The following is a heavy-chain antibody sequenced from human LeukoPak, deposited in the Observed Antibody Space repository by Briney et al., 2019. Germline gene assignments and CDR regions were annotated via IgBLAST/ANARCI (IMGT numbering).Heavy chain of an antibody. CDR1: GFTVSSNY. CDR3: ARAVIAYCGGDCYTPGY. D-gene: IGHD2-21*02. J-gene: IGHJ4*02. Sequence: GGSLRLSCAASGFTVSSNYMSWVRQAPGKGLEWVSVIYSGGSTYYADSVKGRFTISRDNAKNSLYLQMNSLRAEDTAVYYCARAVIAYCGGDCYTPGYWGQGTLVTVSS. V-gene: IGHV3-66*01. CDR2: IYSGGST.